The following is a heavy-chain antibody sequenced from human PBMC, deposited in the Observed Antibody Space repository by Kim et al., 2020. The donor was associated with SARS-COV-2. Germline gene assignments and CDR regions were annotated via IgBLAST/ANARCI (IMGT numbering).Heavy chain of an antibody. Sequence: SVKVSCKASGGTFSSYAISWVRQAPGQGLEWMGGIIPIFGTANYAQKFQGRVTITADESTSTAYMELSSLRSEDTAVYYCARDTYYDFWSGYYSTGGYYYYGMDVWGQGTTVTVSS. V-gene: IGHV1-69*13. CDR2: IIPIFGTA. J-gene: IGHJ6*02. CDR3: ARDTYYDFWSGYYSTGGYYYYGMDV. D-gene: IGHD3-3*01. CDR1: GGTFSSYA.